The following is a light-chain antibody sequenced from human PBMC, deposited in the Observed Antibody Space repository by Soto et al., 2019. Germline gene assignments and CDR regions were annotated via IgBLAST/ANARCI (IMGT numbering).Light chain of an antibody. J-gene: IGLJ2*01. CDR3: SSYTNRNTLV. Sequence: QSALTQPASVSGSPGQSITISCTGTSSDVGGYNFVSWYQQHPGKAPKLMIYDVTNQPSGVSNRFSGSKSGNTASLTISGLQAEDEADYYCSSYTNRNTLVFGRGTKLTVL. CDR1: SSDVGGYNF. V-gene: IGLV2-14*03. CDR2: DVT.